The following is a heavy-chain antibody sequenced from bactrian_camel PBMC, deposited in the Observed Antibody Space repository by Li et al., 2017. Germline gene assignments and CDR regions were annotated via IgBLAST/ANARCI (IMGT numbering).Heavy chain of an antibody. J-gene: IGHJ4*01. Sequence: VQLVESGGGSVQAGGSLSLSCAASGHTISVNCVAWFRQAPGKEREWVASADVSGSTKYAGTVEGRFTIARDSATDTVYLQMNSLKPEDTAMYSCKTVCDFDDVDYADYDHWDQGTQVTVS. CDR3: KTVCDFDDVDYADYDH. CDR1: GHTISVNC. CDR2: ADVSGST. D-gene: IGHD4*01. V-gene: IGHV3S53*01.